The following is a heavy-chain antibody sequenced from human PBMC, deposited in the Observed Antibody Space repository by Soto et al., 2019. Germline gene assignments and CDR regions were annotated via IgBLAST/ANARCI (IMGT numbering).Heavy chain of an antibody. CDR3: ARVRQWLFLPYYFDY. Sequence: SETLSLTCTVSGGSVSSGSYYWSWIRQPPGKGLEWIGYIYYSGSTNYNPSLKSRVTISVDTSKNPFSLKLSSVTAADTAVYYFARVRQWLFLPYYFDYWGQGTLVTVSS. CDR1: GGSVSSGSYY. V-gene: IGHV4-61*01. J-gene: IGHJ4*02. CDR2: IYYSGST. D-gene: IGHD3-22*01.